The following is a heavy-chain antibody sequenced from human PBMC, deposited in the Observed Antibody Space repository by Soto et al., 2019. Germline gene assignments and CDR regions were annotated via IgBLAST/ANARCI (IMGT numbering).Heavy chain of an antibody. CDR3: ARSVHCSSTSCYLTPYNWFDP. J-gene: IGHJ5*02. V-gene: IGHV1-69*13. Sequence: GASVKVSCKASGCTFSSYAISCVRQAPGQVLEWMGGIIPIFGTANYAQKFQGRVTITADESTSTAYMELSSLRSEDTAVYYCARSVHCSSTSCYLTPYNWFDPWGQGTLVTVSS. CDR1: GCTFSSYA. CDR2: IIPIFGTA. D-gene: IGHD2-2*01.